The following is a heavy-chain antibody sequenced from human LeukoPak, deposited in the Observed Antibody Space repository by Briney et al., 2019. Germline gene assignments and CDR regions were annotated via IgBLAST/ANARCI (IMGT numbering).Heavy chain of an antibody. Sequence: PGGSLRLSCAASGFTFSSYAMSWVRQAPGKGLEWVSAISGSGGSTYYADSVKGRFTISRDNSKNTLYLQMNSPRAEDTAVYCCAKERYSSSWVKGNWFDPWGQGTLVTVSS. CDR2: ISGSGGST. CDR3: AKERYSSSWVKGNWFDP. J-gene: IGHJ5*02. CDR1: GFTFSSYA. V-gene: IGHV3-23*01. D-gene: IGHD6-13*01.